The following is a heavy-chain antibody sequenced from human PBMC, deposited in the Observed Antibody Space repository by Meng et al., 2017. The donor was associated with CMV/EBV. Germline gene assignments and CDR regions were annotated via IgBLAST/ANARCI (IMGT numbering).Heavy chain of an antibody. CDR1: GGSISSYY. J-gene: IGHJ5*02. Sequence: SCTVSGGSISSYYWSWIRQPPGKGLEWIGYIYYSGSTNYNPSLKSRVTISVDTSKNQFSLKLSSVTAADTAVYYCATGGNWFDPWGQGTLVTVSS. D-gene: IGHD3-10*01. V-gene: IGHV4-59*01. CDR3: ATGGNWFDP. CDR2: IYYSGST.